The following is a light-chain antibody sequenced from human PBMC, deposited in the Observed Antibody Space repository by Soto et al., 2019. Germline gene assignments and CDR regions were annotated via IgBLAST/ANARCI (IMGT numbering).Light chain of an antibody. V-gene: IGKV3-15*01. CDR1: QSVSSN. J-gene: IGKJ2*01. CDR3: QQYNNWPYT. CDR2: GAS. Sequence: EIVMTQSPATLSVSPGERANLSCRASQSVSSNLAWYQLKPGQAPRLLIYGASTRATGIPARFSGSGSGTEFTLTISSLQSEDFAVYYCQQYNNWPYTFGQGTKLEIK.